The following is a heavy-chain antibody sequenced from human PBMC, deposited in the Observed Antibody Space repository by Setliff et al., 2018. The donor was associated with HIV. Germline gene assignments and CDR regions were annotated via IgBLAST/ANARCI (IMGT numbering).Heavy chain of an antibody. Sequence: GGSLRLSCAASGFTFSNYGMHWVRQAPGKGLEWVAVIWYDGSDKYYEDSVKGRFTISRDNSKSTLYLQMNALRSEDTAVYYCAKPMGDFWSAYSFDCWGRGTQVTVSS. D-gene: IGHD3-3*01. J-gene: IGHJ4*02. CDR2: IWYDGSDK. V-gene: IGHV3-30*02. CDR3: AKPMGDFWSAYSFDC. CDR1: GFTFSNYG.